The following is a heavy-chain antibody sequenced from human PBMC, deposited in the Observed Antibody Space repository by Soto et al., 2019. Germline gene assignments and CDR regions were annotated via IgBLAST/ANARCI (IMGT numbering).Heavy chain of an antibody. CDR1: GYTLTGYY. J-gene: IGHJ6*02. D-gene: IGHD6-13*01. CDR3: ARVEQAGGMDV. Sequence: ASVKFSSNSSGYTLTGYYMHWVLQAPGQGLEWMGWINPNSGGTNYAQKFQGWVTMTRDTSISTAYMELSRLRSDDTAVYYCARVEQAGGMDVWGQGTTVTVSS. CDR2: INPNSGGT. V-gene: IGHV1-2*04.